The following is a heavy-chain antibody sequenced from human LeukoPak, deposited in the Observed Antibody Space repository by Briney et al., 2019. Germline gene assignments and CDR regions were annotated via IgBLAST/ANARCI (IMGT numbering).Heavy chain of an antibody. J-gene: IGHJ6*02. CDR2: IFYDGSNE. D-gene: IGHD3/OR15-3a*01. V-gene: IGHV3-33*01. Sequence: GGSLRLSCAASGCMFSHYNMHWVRQAPGKGLEWVAIIFYDGSNEYYADSVKGRFTISRDNSKNTMYLQMNSLRAEDTAVYYCARAKGALISMDVWGRGTTVTVSS. CDR3: ARAKGALISMDV. CDR1: GCMFSHYN.